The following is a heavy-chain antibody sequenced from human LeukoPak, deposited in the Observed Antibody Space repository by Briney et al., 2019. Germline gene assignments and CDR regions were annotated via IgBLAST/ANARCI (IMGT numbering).Heavy chain of an antibody. CDR1: GFTFSVYW. CDR2: IKQDGSDK. V-gene: IGHV3-7*01. Sequence: GGSLRLSCAASGFTFSVYWMSWIRQAPGKGLEWVASIKQDGSDKYYVDSVKGRFTISKDNAKNSLYLQMNSLRGEDTAVYYCTRANYCFDYWGQGTLVTVSS. CDR3: TRANYCFDY. J-gene: IGHJ4*02.